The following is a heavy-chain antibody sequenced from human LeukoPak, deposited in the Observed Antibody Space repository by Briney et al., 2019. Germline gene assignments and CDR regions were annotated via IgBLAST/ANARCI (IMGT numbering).Heavy chain of an antibody. CDR2: MIPNFSTA. Sequence: ASVNVSCKASGGTFISYAISWVRQAPGQGLEGMGGMIPNFSTANFAKKFKGRVTITTDESTSTAYMEMSSLRSEDTAVYYCAREGLAYCGGDCYSGFDYWGQGTLVTVSS. CDR3: AREGLAYCGGDCYSGFDY. V-gene: IGHV1-69*05. D-gene: IGHD2-21*02. CDR1: GGTFISYA. J-gene: IGHJ4*02.